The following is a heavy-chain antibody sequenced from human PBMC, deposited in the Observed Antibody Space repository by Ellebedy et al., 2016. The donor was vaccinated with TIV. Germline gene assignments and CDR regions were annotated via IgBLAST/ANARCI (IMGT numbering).Heavy chain of an antibody. D-gene: IGHD3-10*01. CDR2: IYQSGIT. CDR1: GDSITNADHS. V-gene: IGHV4-30-2*01. CDR3: ARRSGTYYLEYYFDN. J-gene: IGHJ4*02. Sequence: LRLSCSVSGDSITNADHSWSWIRQPPGTGLEWIGYIYQSGITYYNPSLETRATISIDKSKNQFSLRLNSVTAADTAVYFCARRSGTYYLEYYFDNWGQGTLVTVSS.